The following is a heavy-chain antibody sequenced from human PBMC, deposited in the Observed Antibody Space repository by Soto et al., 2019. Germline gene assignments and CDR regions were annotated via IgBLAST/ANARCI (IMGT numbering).Heavy chain of an antibody. CDR2: INHSGST. Sequence: SETLSLTCAVYGGSFSGYYWRWIPQPPGKGLEWIGEINHSGSTNYNPSLKSRGTISVDTSKNQFTLKLSSVTAADTAVYYCARDSRASGRYYYYNYGMGGWGQGNTGAVSS. V-gene: IGHV4-34*01. J-gene: IGHJ6*02. CDR1: GGSFSGYY. D-gene: IGHD6-13*01. CDR3: ARDSRASGRYYYYNYGMGG.